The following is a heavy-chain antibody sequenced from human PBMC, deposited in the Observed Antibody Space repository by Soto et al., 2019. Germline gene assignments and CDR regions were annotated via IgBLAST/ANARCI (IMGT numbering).Heavy chain of an antibody. CDR3: VRGGLSGSSWYYFDF. J-gene: IGHJ4*02. V-gene: IGHV4-34*01. CDR1: GGSFSGYF. CDR2: VNYGGST. D-gene: IGHD6-13*01. Sequence: QVQLHQWGAGLLKPSETLSLTCAVSGGSFSGYFWGWIRQPPGKGLEWIGEVNYGGSTNYTPSLKGRLTMAVDTDKNQVSLRLTSVTAADTAVYFCVRGGLSGSSWYYFDFWGQGSLVAVSS.